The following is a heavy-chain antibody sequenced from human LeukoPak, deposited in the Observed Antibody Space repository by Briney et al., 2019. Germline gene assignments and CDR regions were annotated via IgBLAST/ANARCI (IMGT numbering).Heavy chain of an antibody. J-gene: IGHJ4*02. Sequence: SVKVSCKASGGTFGSYAISWVRQAPGQGLEWMGGITPISGTANYAQKFQGRVTITADESTSTAYMELSSLRSEDTAVYYCARGRDYYDSPFDYWGQGTLVTVSS. V-gene: IGHV1-69*13. CDR2: ITPISGTA. CDR1: GGTFGSYA. CDR3: ARGRDYYDSPFDY. D-gene: IGHD3-22*01.